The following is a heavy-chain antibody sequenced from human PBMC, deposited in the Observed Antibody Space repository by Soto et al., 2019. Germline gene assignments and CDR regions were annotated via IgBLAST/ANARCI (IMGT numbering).Heavy chain of an antibody. CDR2: IYYSGST. CDR1: GGSISSSSYY. V-gene: IGHV4-39*01. Sequence: SETLSLTCTVSGGSISSSSYYWGWIRQPPGKGLEWIGSIYYSGSTYYNPSLKSRVTISVDTSKNQFSLKLSSVTAADTAVYYSAKSHTYTGSGYPSNCFDPWGQGTMVTVSS. J-gene: IGHJ5*02. CDR3: AKSHTYTGSGYPSNCFDP. D-gene: IGHD6-13*01.